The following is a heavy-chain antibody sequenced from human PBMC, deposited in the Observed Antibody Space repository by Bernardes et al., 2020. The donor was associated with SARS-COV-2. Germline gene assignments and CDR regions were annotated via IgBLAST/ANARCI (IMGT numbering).Heavy chain of an antibody. J-gene: IGHJ2*01. V-gene: IGHV3-74*01. CDR1: GFTFRSHW. CDR2: INSDGTIT. CDR3: SSTAVAVGYWYFDL. Sequence: VGSLRLSCAASGFTFRSHWMHWVRQAPGEGLEWVSRINSDGTITTYADSVKGRFTISRDNTKNTLFLQMNSLRAEDTAVYFCSSTAVAVGYWYFDLWGRGTLVTVSS. D-gene: IGHD6-13*01.